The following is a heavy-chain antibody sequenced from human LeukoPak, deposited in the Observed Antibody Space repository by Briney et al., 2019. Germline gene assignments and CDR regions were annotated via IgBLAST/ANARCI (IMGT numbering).Heavy chain of an antibody. CDR1: GFTFSSYG. V-gene: IGHV3-30*03. J-gene: IGHJ3*02. CDR2: ISYDGSNK. CDR3: NPAPPGAFDI. Sequence: PGGSLRLSCAASGFTFSSYGMHWVRQAPGKGLEWVAVISYDGSNKYYADSVKGRFTISRDNSKNTLYLQMNSLRAEDTAVYRANPAPPGAFDIWGQGTMVTVSS.